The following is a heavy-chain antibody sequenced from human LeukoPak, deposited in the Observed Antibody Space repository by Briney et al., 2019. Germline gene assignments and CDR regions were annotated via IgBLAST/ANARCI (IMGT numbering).Heavy chain of an antibody. CDR3: ARPFKLGYCSGGSCYSRTDYYYGMDV. CDR2: INPNSGGT. J-gene: IGHJ6*02. V-gene: IGHV1-2*02. CDR1: GYTFTGYY. D-gene: IGHD2-15*01. Sequence: ASVKVSCTASGYTFTGYYMHWVRQAPGQGLEWMGWINPNSGGTNYAQKFQGRVTMTRDTSISTAYMELSRLRSDDTAVYYCARPFKLGYCSGGSCYSRTDYYYGMDVWGQGTTVTVSS.